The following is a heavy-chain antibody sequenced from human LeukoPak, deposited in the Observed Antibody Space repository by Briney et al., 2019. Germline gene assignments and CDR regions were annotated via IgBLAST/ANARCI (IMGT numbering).Heavy chain of an antibody. D-gene: IGHD3-9*01. V-gene: IGHV3-64D*06. Sequence: AGGSLRLSCSAPGFTFSTYPMHWVRQAPGRGLEYVSSISSDGDSTCYADSVKGRFTISRDNSKNTLYLQTSSLRAEDTAVYYCVKRTTDYYYYDYWGRGTLVTVSS. CDR3: VKRTTDYYYYDY. CDR2: ISSDGDST. J-gene: IGHJ4*02. CDR1: GFTFSTYP.